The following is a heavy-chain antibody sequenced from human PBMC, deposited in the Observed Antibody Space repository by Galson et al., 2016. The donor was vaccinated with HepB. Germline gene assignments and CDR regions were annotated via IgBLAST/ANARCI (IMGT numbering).Heavy chain of an antibody. CDR3: AKRVEAYFDY. J-gene: IGHJ4*02. V-gene: IGHV3-23*01. CDR1: GFTFSTYV. Sequence: SLRLSCAGSGFTFSTYVMHWVRQAPGKGLEWVSSISGSGGATYYPDSVKGRFTISRDNSKNTLYLQMNSLRAEDTAVYYCAKRVEAYFDYWGQGTLVTVSS. D-gene: IGHD2-15*01. CDR2: ISGSGGAT.